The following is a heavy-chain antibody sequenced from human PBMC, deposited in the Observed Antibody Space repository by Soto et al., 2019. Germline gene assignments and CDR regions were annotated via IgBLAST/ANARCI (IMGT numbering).Heavy chain of an antibody. Sequence: ASVKVSCKASGYTFTNYGITWVRQAPGQGLEWMGWISAYNGDTHYTQRLQGRVTMTTDTSTSTAYMELRGLRSDDTAVYYCARVRQLVGYSSYSTDVWGKGPTVTLSS. D-gene: IGHD6-6*01. J-gene: IGHJ6*03. CDR2: ISAYNGDT. CDR3: ARVRQLVGYSSYSTDV. CDR1: GYTFTNYG. V-gene: IGHV1-18*01.